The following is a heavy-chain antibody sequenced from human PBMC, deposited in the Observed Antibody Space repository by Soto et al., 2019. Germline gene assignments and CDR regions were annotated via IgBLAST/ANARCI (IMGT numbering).Heavy chain of an antibody. CDR2: MYYSGST. D-gene: IGHD3-3*01. Sequence: QVQLQESGPGLVEPSETLSLTCTVSGGSISSYYWSWIRQSPGKGLEWIGYMYYSGSTNYNPSLKSRVTISIDTSGNQFSLKLSSVTAADTAVYYCARGTFGVVKDWGQGTLVTVSS. CDR1: GGSISSYY. CDR3: ARGTFGVVKD. J-gene: IGHJ4*02. V-gene: IGHV4-59*01.